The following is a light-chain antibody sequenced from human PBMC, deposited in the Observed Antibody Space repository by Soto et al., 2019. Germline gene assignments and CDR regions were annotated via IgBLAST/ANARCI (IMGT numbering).Light chain of an antibody. CDR2: EVR. CDR1: SSDVGSYNL. Sequence: QSVLTQPASVSGSPGQSITISCTGTSSDVGSYNLVSWYQQHPGKAPKLMIYEVRKWPSGVSNRFSGSKSGNTASLTISGLQAEDEADYYCCSYAGSSTFYVFGTGTKVTVL. V-gene: IGLV2-23*02. CDR3: CSYAGSSTFYV. J-gene: IGLJ1*01.